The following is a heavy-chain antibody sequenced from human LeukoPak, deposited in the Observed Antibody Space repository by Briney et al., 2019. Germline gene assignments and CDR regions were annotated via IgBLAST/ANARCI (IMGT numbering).Heavy chain of an antibody. CDR3: ARSTAPRDTFDI. CDR2: ISGYNGKT. Sequence: GASVKVSCKASGYTFTYSGITWVRQAPGQGLEWMGWISGYNGKTYYAPKFQGRLTMSTDTSTTTAHMELRSLRSDDTAIFYCARSTAPRDTFDIWGQGTMVNVSS. CDR1: GYTFTYSG. V-gene: IGHV1-18*01. J-gene: IGHJ3*02.